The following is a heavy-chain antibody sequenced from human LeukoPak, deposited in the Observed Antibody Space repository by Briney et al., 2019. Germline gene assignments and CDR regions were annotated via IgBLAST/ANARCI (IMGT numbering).Heavy chain of an antibody. V-gene: IGHV3-48*04. J-gene: IGHJ5*02. CDR2: ISSSSSTI. CDR1: GFTFSSYS. CDR3: ARVRRITKNWFDP. D-gene: IGHD1-1*01. Sequence: GSLRLSCAASGFTFSSYSMNWVRQAPGKGLEWVSYISSSSSTIYYADSVKGRFTISRDNAKNSLCLQMNSLRAEDTAVYYCARVRRITKNWFDPWGQGTLVTVSS.